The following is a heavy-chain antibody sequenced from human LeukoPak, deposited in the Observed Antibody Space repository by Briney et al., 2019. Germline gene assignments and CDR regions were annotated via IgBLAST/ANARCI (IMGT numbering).Heavy chain of an antibody. D-gene: IGHD5-18*01. CDR1: GGSISSYY. J-gene: IGHJ4*02. V-gene: IGHV4-59*01. CDR2: IYYSGST. Sequence: SETLSLTCTVAGGSISSYYWSCIRQPPGKVLEWIGYIYYSGSTNYNPSLKSRVTISVDTSKNQFSLKLSSVTAADTAVYYCARDRSYGYGNFDYWGQGTLVTVSS. CDR3: ARDRSYGYGNFDY.